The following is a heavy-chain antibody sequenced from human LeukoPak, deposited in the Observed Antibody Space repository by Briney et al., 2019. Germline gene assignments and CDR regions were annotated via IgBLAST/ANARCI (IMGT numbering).Heavy chain of an antibody. CDR1: GFTFSNAW. D-gene: IGHD3-16*02. V-gene: IGHV3-15*01. CDR3: TTASYYDYVWGSYPMYYFDY. CDR2: IKSKTDGGTT. Sequence: GGSLRLSCAASGFTFSNAWMSWVRQAPGKGLEWVDRIKSKTDGGTTDYAAPVKGRFTISRDDSKNTLYLQMHSLKTEDTAVYYCTTASYYDYVWGSYPMYYFDYWGQGTLVTVSS. J-gene: IGHJ4*02.